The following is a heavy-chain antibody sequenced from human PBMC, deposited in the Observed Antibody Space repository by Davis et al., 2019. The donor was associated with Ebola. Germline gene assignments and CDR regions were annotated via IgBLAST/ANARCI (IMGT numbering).Heavy chain of an antibody. D-gene: IGHD4-17*01. Sequence: GESLKISCVVSGSNYDIAWVSWVRQAPGKGLEWLAVISYDGTKIYYADSVKGRFTISRDNSKNTLYLQMNSLRADDTAVFYCARDRAYGYFILDVWGQGTTVIVSS. CDR3: ARDRAYGYFILDV. CDR1: GSNYDIAW. CDR2: ISYDGTKI. V-gene: IGHV3-30-3*01. J-gene: IGHJ6*02.